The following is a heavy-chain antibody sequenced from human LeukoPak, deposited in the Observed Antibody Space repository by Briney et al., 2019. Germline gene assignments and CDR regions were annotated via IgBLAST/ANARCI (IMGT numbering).Heavy chain of an antibody. CDR2: IYSGGST. V-gene: IGHV3-66*02. CDR3: ARDPFFVRYCSSTSCLPDAFDI. CDR1: GFTVSSNY. Sequence: GGSQRLSCAASGFTVSSNYMSWVRQAPGKGLEWVSVIYSGGSTYYADSVKGRFTISRDNSKNTLYLQMNSLRAEDTAVYYCARDPFFVRYCSSTSCLPDAFDIWGQGTMVTVSS. D-gene: IGHD2-2*01. J-gene: IGHJ3*02.